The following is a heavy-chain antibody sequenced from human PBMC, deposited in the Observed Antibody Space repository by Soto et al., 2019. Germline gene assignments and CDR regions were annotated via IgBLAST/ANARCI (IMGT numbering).Heavy chain of an antibody. V-gene: IGHV3-7*01. J-gene: IGHJ6*02. CDR3: AREGAAGTYYYYYYGMDV. Sequence: HPGGSLRLSCAASGFTFSSYWMSWVRQAPGKGLEWVANIKQDGSEKYYVDSVKGRFTISRDNAKNSLYLQMNSLRAEDTAVYYCAREGAAGTYYYYYYGMDVWGQGTTVTV. D-gene: IGHD6-13*01. CDR2: IKQDGSEK. CDR1: GFTFSSYW.